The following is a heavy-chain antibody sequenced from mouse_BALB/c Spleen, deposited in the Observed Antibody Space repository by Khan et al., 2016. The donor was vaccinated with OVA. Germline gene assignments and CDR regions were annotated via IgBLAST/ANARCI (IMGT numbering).Heavy chain of an antibody. CDR1: GFTFTDYY. D-gene: IGHD1-1*01. Sequence: EVELVESGGGLVQPGGSLRLSCATSGFTFTDYYMSWVRQPPGKSLEWLGFIRNKAKGYTTEYSAPVKGRFTISRDNSQSIVYLQMNTLRAEDSATYYCARVTVVDGYWYLDVWGAGTTVTVSS. J-gene: IGHJ1*01. CDR2: IRNKAKGYTT. V-gene: IGHV7-3*02. CDR3: ARVTVVDGYWYLDV.